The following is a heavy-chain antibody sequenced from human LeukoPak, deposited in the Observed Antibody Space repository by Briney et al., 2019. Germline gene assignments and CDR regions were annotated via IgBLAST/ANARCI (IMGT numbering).Heavy chain of an antibody. Sequence: SVTVSFKASGGTFTSYAISWVRQAPGQGLEWMGGIIPIFGTANYAQKFQGRVTITADESTSTAYMELSSLRSEDTAVYYCARAPYSSGNRFDYSGPGALVTVSS. V-gene: IGHV1-69*13. J-gene: IGHJ4*02. D-gene: IGHD6-19*01. CDR1: GGTFTSYA. CDR3: ARAPYSSGNRFDY. CDR2: IIPIFGTA.